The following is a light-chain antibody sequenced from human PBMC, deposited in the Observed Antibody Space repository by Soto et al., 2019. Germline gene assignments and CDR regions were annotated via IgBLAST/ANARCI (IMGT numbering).Light chain of an antibody. CDR1: QCISSY. CDR2: AAS. Sequence: DIQMTQSPSSLSASVGDRVTITCRASQCISSYLNWYQQKPGKAATLLIYAASSLQSGVPSRFRGSGSGTDFTLPISSLQPEDFAAYYCQQSYSTHRTFGQGTKVEI. CDR3: QQSYSTHRT. J-gene: IGKJ1*01. V-gene: IGKV1-39*01.